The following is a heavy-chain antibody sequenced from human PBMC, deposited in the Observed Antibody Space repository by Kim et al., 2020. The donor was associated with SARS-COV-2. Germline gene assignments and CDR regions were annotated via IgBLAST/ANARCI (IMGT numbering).Heavy chain of an antibody. CDR1: GGSFSGYY. D-gene: IGHD2-2*01. J-gene: IGHJ6*03. CDR2: INHSGST. Sequence: SETLSLTCAVYGGSFSGYYWSWIRQPPGKGLEWIGEINHSGSTNYNPSLKSRVTISVDTSKNQFSLKLSSVTAADTAVYYCARSTTQNCSSTSCHRRKVGYYYYYMDVWGKGTTVTVSS. CDR3: ARSTTQNCSSTSCHRRKVGYYYYYMDV. V-gene: IGHV4-34*01.